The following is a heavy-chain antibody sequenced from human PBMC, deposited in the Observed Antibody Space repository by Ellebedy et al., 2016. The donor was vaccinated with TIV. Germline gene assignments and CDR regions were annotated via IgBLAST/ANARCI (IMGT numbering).Heavy chain of an antibody. J-gene: IGHJ4*02. CDR2: INRDGTT. V-gene: IGHV4-34*01. D-gene: IGHD5-12*01. CDR1: GGSFSGYY. CDR3: ARGRGRWLRLYPHELLFDY. Sequence: GSLRLSCAVYGGSFSGYYWSWIRQPPGKGLEWIGEINRDGTTDYNPSLKSRATVSVDTSKNQFSLKLSSVTAADTAVYYCARGRGRWLRLYPHELLFDYWGQGTLVTVSS.